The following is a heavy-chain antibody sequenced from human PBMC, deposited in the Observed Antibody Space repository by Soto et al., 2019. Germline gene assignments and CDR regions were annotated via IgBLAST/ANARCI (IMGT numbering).Heavy chain of an antibody. CDR2: INAGNGNT. Sequence: QVQLVQSGAEVKKPGASVKVSCKASGYTFTSYAMHWVRQAPGQRLEWMGWINAGNGNTKYSQKFQGRVTITRDTSASTAYMELRGLRSEDTAGYYCARDLGGWPDSWGQGTLVTVSS. D-gene: IGHD2-15*01. CDR3: ARDLGGWPDS. J-gene: IGHJ5*01. V-gene: IGHV1-3*01. CDR1: GYTFTSYA.